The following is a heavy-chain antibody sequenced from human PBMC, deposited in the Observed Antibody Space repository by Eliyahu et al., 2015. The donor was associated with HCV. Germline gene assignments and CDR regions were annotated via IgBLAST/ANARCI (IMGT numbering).Heavy chain of an antibody. CDR1: GGSISSYC. V-gene: IGHV4-59*01. Sequence: QVQLQESGPGLVKPSETLSLTCTVSGGSISSYCWSWIRQPPGKGLEWIGYIYYSGSTNYNPPLKSRVTISVDTSKNQFSLKLSSVTAADTAVYYCARGVGIRFWGAGDYYFDYWGQGTLVTVSS. CDR3: ARGVGIRFWGAGDYYFDY. J-gene: IGHJ4*02. CDR2: IYYSGST. D-gene: IGHD3-16*01.